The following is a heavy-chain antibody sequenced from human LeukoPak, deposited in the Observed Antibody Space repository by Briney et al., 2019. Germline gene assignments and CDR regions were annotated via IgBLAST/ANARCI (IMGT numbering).Heavy chain of an antibody. Sequence: GGSLRLSCAASGFTFGNAWMSWVRQAPGKGLEWVGRIKSKTDGGTTDYAAPVKGRFTISRDDSKNTLYLQMNSLKTEDTAVYYCTTEPYYDILTGYYPIDYWGQGTLVTVSS. CDR3: TTEPYYDILTGYYPIDY. J-gene: IGHJ4*02. D-gene: IGHD3-9*01. V-gene: IGHV3-15*01. CDR2: IKSKTDGGTT. CDR1: GFTFGNAW.